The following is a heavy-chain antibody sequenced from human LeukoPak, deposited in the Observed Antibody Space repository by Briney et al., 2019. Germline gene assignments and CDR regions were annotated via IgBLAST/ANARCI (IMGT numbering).Heavy chain of an antibody. J-gene: IGHJ4*02. D-gene: IGHD3-10*01. CDR2: INPSGGST. CDR1: GYTFTSYY. Sequence: ASVKVSCKASGYTFTSYYMHWVRQAPGQGLEWMGIINPSGGSTSYAQKFQGRVTMTRDTSTSTVYMELSSLRSEDTAVYYCARGPLLWFGEPLIDYWGQGTLVTVSS. CDR3: ARGPLLWFGEPLIDY. V-gene: IGHV1-46*01.